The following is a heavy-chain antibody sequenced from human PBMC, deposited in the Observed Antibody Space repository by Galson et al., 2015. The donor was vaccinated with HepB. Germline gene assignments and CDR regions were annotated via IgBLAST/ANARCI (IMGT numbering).Heavy chain of an antibody. D-gene: IGHD3-22*01. CDR3: AREPMPHRGSTVVISAFDV. Sequence: SCKASGGTFRSHTFNWVRQDPGRGLEWMGGIVPLFGTTNYAQRFQGRVTITADASTSTAYMELSSLRSEDTALYYCAREPMPHRGSTVVISAFDVWGQGTMVAVSS. J-gene: IGHJ3*01. CDR1: GGTFRSHT. CDR2: IVPLFGTT. V-gene: IGHV1-69*01.